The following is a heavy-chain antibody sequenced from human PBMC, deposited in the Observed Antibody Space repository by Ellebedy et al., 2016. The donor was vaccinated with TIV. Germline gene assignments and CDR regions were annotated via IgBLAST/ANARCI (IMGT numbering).Heavy chain of an antibody. D-gene: IGHD6-6*01. CDR1: GFTFSSYS. V-gene: IGHV3-21*01. CDR2: ISSSTYI. CDR3: ARGADSSSPSRYYGMDV. Sequence: GESLKISCAASGFTFSSYSMNWVRQAPGKGLEWVSSISSSTYIYYADSLKGRFTISRDNAENSLYLQMNTLRAEDTAVYYCARGADSSSPSRYYGMDVWGRGTTVTVSS. J-gene: IGHJ6*02.